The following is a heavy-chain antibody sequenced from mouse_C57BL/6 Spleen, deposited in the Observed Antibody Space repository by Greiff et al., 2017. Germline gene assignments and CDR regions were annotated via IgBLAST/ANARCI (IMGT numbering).Heavy chain of an antibody. D-gene: IGHD1-1*01. V-gene: IGHV1-9*01. CDR2: ILPGGGST. CDR1: GYTFTGYW. Sequence: QVQLQQSGAELMKPGASVKLSCKATGYTFTGYWIEWVKQRPGHGLEWIGKILPGGGSTNYNEKFKGKATFTADTSSNTAYMQLSSLTTEDSAIYDGARSYYGSSYGCYFDYWGQGTTLTVSS. J-gene: IGHJ2*01. CDR3: ARSYYGSSYGCYFDY.